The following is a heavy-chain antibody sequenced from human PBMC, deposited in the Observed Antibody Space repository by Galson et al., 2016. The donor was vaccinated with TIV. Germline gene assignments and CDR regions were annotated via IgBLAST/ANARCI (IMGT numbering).Heavy chain of an antibody. Sequence: SVKVSCKASGGIFRNYPISWVRQAPGQGLEWMGGIIPIFNIADYAQKFQGRVTITADESARPVSMELSSLRSDDTAVYYCARAGGGYHDTYWYFDLWGRGTLVTVSS. D-gene: IGHD3-22*01. CDR1: GGIFRNYP. CDR3: ARAGGGYHDTYWYFDL. V-gene: IGHV1-69*13. J-gene: IGHJ2*01. CDR2: IIPIFNIA.